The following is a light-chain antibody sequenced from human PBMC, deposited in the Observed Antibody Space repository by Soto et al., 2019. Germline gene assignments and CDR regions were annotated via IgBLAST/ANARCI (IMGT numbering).Light chain of an antibody. CDR3: QQSYT. V-gene: IGKV3-15*01. Sequence: EVVMTQSPATLYVSPGERVTLSCRASQAVGYNLAWYQHKPGQAPRLLIYGASTRVTGIPTRFCGSGSGTEFTLTISSLQSEDFAIYYCQQSYTFGQGTKLEIK. CDR2: GAS. CDR1: QAVGYN. J-gene: IGKJ2*01.